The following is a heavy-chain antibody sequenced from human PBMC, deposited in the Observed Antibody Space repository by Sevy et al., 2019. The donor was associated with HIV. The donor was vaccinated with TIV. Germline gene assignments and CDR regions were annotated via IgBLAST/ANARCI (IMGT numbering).Heavy chain of an antibody. Sequence: SETLSLTCTVSGGPMTTYYWSWLRQPPGKGLEWIGYVYYSGSTNYNPSLKSRVTISVDTSKNQFSLKLTSVTAAETAVYYCAKGFYGAFDPWGQGTLVTVSS. CDR2: VYYSGST. D-gene: IGHD4-17*01. J-gene: IGHJ5*02. CDR3: AKGFYGAFDP. V-gene: IGHV4-59*03. CDR1: GGPMTTYY.